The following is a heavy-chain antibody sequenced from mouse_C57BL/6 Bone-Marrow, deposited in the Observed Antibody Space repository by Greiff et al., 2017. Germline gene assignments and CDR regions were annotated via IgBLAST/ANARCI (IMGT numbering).Heavy chain of an antibody. J-gene: IGHJ1*03. Sequence: VQLKESGGDLVKPGGSLKLSCAASGFTFSSYGMSWVRQTPDKRLEWVATISSGGSYTYYPDSVKGRFTISRDNAKNTLYRLMSSLKSEDTAMYYCARLHWYFDVWGTGTTVTVSS. CDR1: GFTFSSYG. V-gene: IGHV5-6*01. CDR3: ARLHWYFDV. CDR2: ISSGGSYT.